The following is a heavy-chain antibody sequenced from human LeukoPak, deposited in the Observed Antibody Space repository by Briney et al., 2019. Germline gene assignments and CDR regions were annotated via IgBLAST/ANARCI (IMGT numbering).Heavy chain of an antibody. CDR3: ARDGYNSYDFDY. V-gene: IGHV1-69*13. Sequence: ASVKVSCKASGGTFSSYAISWVRQAPGQGLEWMGGIIPIFGTANYAQKFQGRVTITADESTSTAYMELSSLRSEDTAVYYCARDGYNSYDFDYWGQGTLVTVSS. CDR1: GGTFSSYA. CDR2: IIPIFGTA. J-gene: IGHJ4*02. D-gene: IGHD5-24*01.